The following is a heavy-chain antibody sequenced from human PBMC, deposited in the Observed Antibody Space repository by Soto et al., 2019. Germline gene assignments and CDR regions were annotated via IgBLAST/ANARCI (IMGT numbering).Heavy chain of an antibody. CDR2: IVVGSANT. CDR1: GFTFSSSA. J-gene: IGHJ5*02. Sequence: QKQLVQSGPEVKKPGTSVKVSCKASGFTFSSSAVQWVRQARGQRLEWIGWIVVGSANTNYAQSFQERVTFTRDMSTSTAYMELSSLTSEDTAVYYCAASSSPILRSTIYNWFDPWGQGTLVTVSS. D-gene: IGHD1-26*01. CDR3: AASSSPILRSTIYNWFDP. V-gene: IGHV1-58*01.